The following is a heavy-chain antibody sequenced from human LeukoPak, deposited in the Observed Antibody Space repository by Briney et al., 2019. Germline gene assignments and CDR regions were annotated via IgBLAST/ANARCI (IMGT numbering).Heavy chain of an antibody. V-gene: IGHV1-69*01. D-gene: IGHD2-2*01. CDR1: GFTFSSYG. Sequence: PGGSLRLSCAASGFTFSSYGMHWVRQAPGQGLEWMGGIIPIFGTANYAQKFQGRVTITADESTSTAYMELSSLRSEDTAVYYCARGYCSSTSCYAFDIWGQGTMVTVSS. CDR2: IIPIFGTA. J-gene: IGHJ3*02. CDR3: ARGYCSSTSCYAFDI.